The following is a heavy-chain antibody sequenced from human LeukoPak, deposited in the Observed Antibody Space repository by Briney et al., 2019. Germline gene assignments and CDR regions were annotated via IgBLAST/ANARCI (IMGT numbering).Heavy chain of an antibody. V-gene: IGHV3-23*01. J-gene: IGHJ6*03. Sequence: GGSLRLSCAASGFPFSIYAVSWVRQTAGKGQEWGSAISGSGGSTYYADSVKGRFAISEDNSKNTLYLQMNSVRAEDTAVYYCAKDLFSGSWRAGNIDVWGNGTTVIVSS. CDR1: GFPFSIYA. CDR3: AKDLFSGSWRAGNIDV. D-gene: IGHD3-10*01. CDR2: ISGSGGST.